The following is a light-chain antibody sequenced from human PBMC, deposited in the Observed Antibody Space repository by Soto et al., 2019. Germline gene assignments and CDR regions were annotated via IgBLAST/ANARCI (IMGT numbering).Light chain of an antibody. CDR3: KQSSNWPPIT. CDR1: QSVSSY. V-gene: IGKV3-11*01. CDR2: DAS. J-gene: IGKJ5*01. Sequence: EIGLTQSPATLSLSPGERATRSCRASQSVSSYLAWYQQKPGQAPRLLVYDASNRATGIPARFSGSGSGTDFTLTISRLEPEDFAVYYCKQSSNWPPITFGQGTRLEIK.